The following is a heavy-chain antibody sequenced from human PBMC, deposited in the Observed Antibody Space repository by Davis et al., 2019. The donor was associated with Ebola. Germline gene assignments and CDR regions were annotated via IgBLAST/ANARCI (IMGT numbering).Heavy chain of an antibody. CDR3: ARVRYCSSTSCFYYYYYGMDV. J-gene: IGHJ6*02. D-gene: IGHD2-2*01. CDR1: GGTFSSYA. V-gene: IGHV1-69*05. CDR2: IIPIFGTA. Sequence: AASVKASCKASGGTFSSYAISWVRQAPGQGLEWMGGIIPIFGTANYAQKFQGRVTMTRDTSTSTVYMELSSLRSDDTAVYYCARVRYCSSTSCFYYYYYGMDVWGQGTTVTVSS.